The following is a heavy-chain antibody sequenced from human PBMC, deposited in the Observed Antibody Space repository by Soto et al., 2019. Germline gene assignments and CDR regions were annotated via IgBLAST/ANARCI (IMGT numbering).Heavy chain of an antibody. V-gene: IGHV1-69*01. CDR1: GGTFSSYA. D-gene: IGHD1-1*01. Sequence: QVQLVQSGAEVKKPGSSVKVSCKASGGTFSSYAISWVRQAPGQGLEWMGGIVPIFGTANYAQKFQGRVTITADESTSTADLELSSLSSEDTAVNYSARGRSGTTPLYYGMDVWRQGTTVTVSS. CDR2: IVPIFGTA. CDR3: ARGRSGTTPLYYGMDV. J-gene: IGHJ6*02.